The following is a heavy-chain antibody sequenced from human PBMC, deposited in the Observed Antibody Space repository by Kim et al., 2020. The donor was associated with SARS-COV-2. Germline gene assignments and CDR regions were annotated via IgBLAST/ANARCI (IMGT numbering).Heavy chain of an antibody. V-gene: IGHV1-69*13. Sequence: SVKVSCKASGGTFSSYAISWVRQAPGQGLEWMGGIIPIFGTANYAQKFQGRVTITADESTSTAYMELSSLRSEDTAVYYCARAGYDTRGAFDIWGQGTMVTVSS. CDR2: IIPIFGTA. J-gene: IGHJ3*02. CDR1: GGTFSSYA. CDR3: ARAGYDTRGAFDI. D-gene: IGHD5-18*01.